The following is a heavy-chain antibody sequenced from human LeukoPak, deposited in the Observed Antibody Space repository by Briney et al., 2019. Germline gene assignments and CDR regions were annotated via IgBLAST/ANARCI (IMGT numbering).Heavy chain of an antibody. CDR3: ARLGDDYVWGNYRSSYFDY. CDR1: GGTFSSYA. J-gene: IGHJ4*02. V-gene: IGHV1-69*05. CDR2: IIPIFGTA. Sequence: SVKVSCKASGGTFSSYAISWVRQAPGQGLEWMGRIIPIFGTANYAQKFQGRGTITTDESTSTAYMELSSLRSEDTAVYYCARLGDDYVWGNYRSSYFDYWGQGTLVTVSS. D-gene: IGHD3-16*02.